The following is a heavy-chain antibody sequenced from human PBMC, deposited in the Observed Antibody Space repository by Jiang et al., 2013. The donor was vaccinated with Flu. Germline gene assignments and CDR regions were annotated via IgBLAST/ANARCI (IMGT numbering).Heavy chain of an antibody. CDR2: ISGSGGST. D-gene: IGHD3-22*01. J-gene: IGHJ4*02. Sequence: LVQPGGSLRLSCAASGFTFSSYAMSWVRQAPGKGLEWVSAISGSGGSTYYADSVKGRFTISRDNSKNTLYLQMNSLRAEDTAVYYCAKGPGWYYYDSSGYYYFDYWGQGTLVTVSS. CDR1: GFTFSSYA. V-gene: IGHV3-23*01. CDR3: AKGPGWYYYDSSGYYYFDY.